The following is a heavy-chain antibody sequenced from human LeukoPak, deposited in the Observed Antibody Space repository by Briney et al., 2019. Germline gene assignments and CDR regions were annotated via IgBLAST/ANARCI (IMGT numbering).Heavy chain of an antibody. CDR1: GFIFSSYG. CDR3: ARDVKSYYYYMDV. J-gene: IGHJ6*03. CDR2: IRYDGSNK. Sequence: PGGSLRLSCAASGFIFSSYGMHWVRQAPGKGLEWVAFIRYDGSNKYCADSVKGRFTISRDNAKNSLYLQMNSLRAEDTAVYYCARDVKSYYYYMDVWGKGTTVTISS. V-gene: IGHV3-30*02.